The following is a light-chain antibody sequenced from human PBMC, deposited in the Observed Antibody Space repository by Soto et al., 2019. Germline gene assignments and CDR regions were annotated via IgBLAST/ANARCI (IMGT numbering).Light chain of an antibody. CDR2: EGS. J-gene: IGLJ1*01. V-gene: IGLV2-23*01. Sequence: QSALTQPASVSGSPGQPITISCTGNSNDVGNSYFVSWYQQHPGKAPKLMIYEGSKRPSGVSDRFSGSKSGNTAALTISGLQAEDEADYYCCSYVPITYYVFGSGTKLTVL. CDR1: SNDVGNSYF. CDR3: CSYVPITYYV.